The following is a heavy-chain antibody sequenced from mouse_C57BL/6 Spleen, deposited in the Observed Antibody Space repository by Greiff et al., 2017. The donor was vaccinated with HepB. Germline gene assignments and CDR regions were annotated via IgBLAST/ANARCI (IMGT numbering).Heavy chain of an antibody. J-gene: IGHJ4*01. Sequence: EVKLVESGGGLVKPGGSLKLSCAASGFTFSSYAMSWVRQTPEKRLEWVATISDGGSYTYYPDNVKGRFTISRDNAKNNLYLQMSHLKSEDTAMYYCAREERGRRAMDYWGQGTSVTVSS. D-gene: IGHD4-1*01. CDR2: ISDGGSYT. CDR1: GFTFSSYA. V-gene: IGHV5-4*01. CDR3: AREERGRRAMDY.